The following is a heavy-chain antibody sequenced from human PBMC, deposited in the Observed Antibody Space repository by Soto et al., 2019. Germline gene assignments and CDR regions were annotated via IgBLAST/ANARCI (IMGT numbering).Heavy chain of an antibody. CDR3: AREYCGGDCYRGFDY. V-gene: IGHV1-46*01. CDR1: GYTFTSYY. Sequence: QVQLVQSGAEVKKPGASVKVSCKASGYTFTSYYMHWVRQAPGQGLEWMGIINPSGGSTSYAQKFQGRVTMTRDTSTSTVYMELSSLRSEDTAVYYCAREYCGGDCYRGFDYWGQGTLVTVSS. CDR2: INPSGGST. J-gene: IGHJ4*02. D-gene: IGHD2-21*02.